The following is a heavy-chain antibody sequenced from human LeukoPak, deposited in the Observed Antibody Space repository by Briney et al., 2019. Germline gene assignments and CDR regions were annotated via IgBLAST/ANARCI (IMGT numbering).Heavy chain of an antibody. V-gene: IGHV3-9*01. CDR1: GFTFSSYG. CDR3: AKGVLAVTTPARGNYYYYYGMDV. CDR2: ISWNSGSI. J-gene: IGHJ6*02. Sequence: PGGSLRLSCAASGFTFSSYGMHWVRQAPGKGLEWVSGISWNSGSIGYADPVKGRFTISRDNAKNSLYLQMNSLRAEDTALYYCAKGVLAVTTPARGNYYYYYGMDVWGQGTTVTVSS. D-gene: IGHD4-17*01.